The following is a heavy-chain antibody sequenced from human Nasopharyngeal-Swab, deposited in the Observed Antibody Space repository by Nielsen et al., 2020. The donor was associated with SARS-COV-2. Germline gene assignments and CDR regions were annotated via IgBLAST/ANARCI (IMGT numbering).Heavy chain of an antibody. CDR1: GGSFSGYY. CDR2: INHSGRA. Sequence: SQTRSLTCAVYGGSFSGYYWSWIRQPPGKGLEWIGEINHSGRANHNPSLKSRVTISIDTSKNQFSLKLYSLTAADTAVYYCARVREMTATFYYYYGLDVWGLGTTVTVSS. CDR3: ARVREMTATFYYYYGLDV. V-gene: IGHV4-34*01. D-gene: IGHD2-21*02. J-gene: IGHJ6*02.